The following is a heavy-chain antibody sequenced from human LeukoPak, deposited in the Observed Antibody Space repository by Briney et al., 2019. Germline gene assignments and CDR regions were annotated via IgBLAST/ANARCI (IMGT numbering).Heavy chain of an antibody. Sequence: GGSLRLSCAASGFTFSSYAMSWVRQASGKGLEWVSAISGSGGGTYSADSVRGRFTISRDNSKNTLYLQMNSLRAEDTAVYYCASQGIVVVTNYFDYWGQGTLVTVSS. V-gene: IGHV3-23*01. J-gene: IGHJ4*02. D-gene: IGHD2-21*02. CDR2: ISGSGGGT. CDR3: ASQGIVVVTNYFDY. CDR1: GFTFSSYA.